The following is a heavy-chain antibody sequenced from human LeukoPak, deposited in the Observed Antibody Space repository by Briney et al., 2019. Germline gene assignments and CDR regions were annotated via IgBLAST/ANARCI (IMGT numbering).Heavy chain of an antibody. D-gene: IGHD3-22*01. CDR3: ARGRITMTFDP. V-gene: IGHV1-69*05. Sequence: SVKVSCKASGGTFSSYAISWVQQAPGQGLEWMGRIIPIFGTANYAQKFQGRVTITTDESTSTAYMGLSSLRSEDTAVYYCARGRITMTFDPWGQGTLVTVSS. CDR2: IIPIFGTA. J-gene: IGHJ5*02. CDR1: GGTFSSYA.